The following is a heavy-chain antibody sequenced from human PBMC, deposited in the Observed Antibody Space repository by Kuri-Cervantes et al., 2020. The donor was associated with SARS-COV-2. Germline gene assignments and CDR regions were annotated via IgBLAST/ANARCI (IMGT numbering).Heavy chain of an antibody. CDR1: GGSISSSSYY. D-gene: IGHD2-2*01. Sequence: SETLSLTCTVSGGSISSSSYYWGWIRQPPGKGLEWIGSIYYSGITYYNPSLKSRVTISVDTSKNQFSLKLSSVTAADTAVYYCARHEGVPAAFRLNWFDPWGQGTLVTVSS. V-gene: IGHV4-39*01. J-gene: IGHJ5*02. CDR2: IYYSGIT. CDR3: ARHEGVPAAFRLNWFDP.